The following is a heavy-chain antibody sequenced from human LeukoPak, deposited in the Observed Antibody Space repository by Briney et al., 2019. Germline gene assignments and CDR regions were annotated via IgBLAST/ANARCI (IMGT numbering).Heavy chain of an antibody. CDR3: ARVRRFGTTVTTNWFDP. J-gene: IGHJ5*02. CDR1: GYTFTSYA. D-gene: IGHD4-17*01. CDR2: INTNTGNP. Sequence: ASVKVSCKASGYTFTSYAMNWVRQAPGQGLEWMGYINTNTGNPTYAQGFTGRFVFSLDTSVSTAYLQISSLKAEDTAVYYCARVRRFGTTVTTNWFDPWGRGTLVTVSS. V-gene: IGHV7-4-1*02.